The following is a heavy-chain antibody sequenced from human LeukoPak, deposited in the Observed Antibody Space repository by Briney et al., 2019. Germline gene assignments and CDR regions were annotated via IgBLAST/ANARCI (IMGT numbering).Heavy chain of an antibody. CDR1: GFTFSSYA. Sequence: GGSLRLSCAASGFTFSSYAMHWVRQAPGKGLEWVAVISYDGSNKYYADSVKGRFTISRDNSKNTLYLQMNSLRAEDTAVYYCASLPDNWNRQAFDIWGQGTMVTVSS. CDR2: ISYDGSNK. CDR3: ASLPDNWNRQAFDI. J-gene: IGHJ3*02. V-gene: IGHV3-30-3*01. D-gene: IGHD1-20*01.